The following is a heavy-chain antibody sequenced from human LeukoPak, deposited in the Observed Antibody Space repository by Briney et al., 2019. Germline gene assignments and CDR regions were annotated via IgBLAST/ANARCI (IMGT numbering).Heavy chain of an antibody. V-gene: IGHV1-24*01. D-gene: IGHD3-22*01. CDR2: FDPEDGET. Sequence: ASVKVSCKVSGYTLTELSMHWVRQAPGKGLEWMGGFDPEDGETIYAQKFQGRVTMTEDTSTDTAYMDLRSLRSDDTAVYYCARGPNYYDSSGYYYDYWGQGTLVTVSS. CDR3: ARGPNYYDSSGYYYDY. J-gene: IGHJ4*02. CDR1: GYTLTELS.